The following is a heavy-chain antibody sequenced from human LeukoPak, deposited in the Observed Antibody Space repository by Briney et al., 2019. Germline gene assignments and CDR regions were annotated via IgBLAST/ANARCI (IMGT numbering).Heavy chain of an antibody. D-gene: IGHD4-23*01. CDR1: GGSISSGGYY. CDR2: IYYSGST. Sequence: SETLSLTCTVSGGSISSGGYYWSWIRQHPGKGLEWIGYIYYSGSTYYNPSLKSRVTISVDTSKNQFSLKLSSVTAADTAVYYCARDLLNEGNHLDYWGQGTLVTVSS. V-gene: IGHV4-30-4*08. J-gene: IGHJ4*02. CDR3: ARDLLNEGNHLDY.